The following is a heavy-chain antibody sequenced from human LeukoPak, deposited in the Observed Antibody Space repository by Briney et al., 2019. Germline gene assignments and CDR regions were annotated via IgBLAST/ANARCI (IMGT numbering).Heavy chain of an antibody. J-gene: IGHJ4*02. CDR3: ARVGSGSALDY. V-gene: IGHV3-64*01. CDR1: GFTFSSYA. CDR2: ISSNGGST. D-gene: IGHD3-22*01. Sequence: PGGSLRLSCAASGFTFSSYAMHWVRQAPGKGLEYVSAISSNGGSTYYANSVKGRFTISRDNSKNTLYLQMGSLRAEDMAVYYCARVGSGSALDYWGQGTLVTVSS.